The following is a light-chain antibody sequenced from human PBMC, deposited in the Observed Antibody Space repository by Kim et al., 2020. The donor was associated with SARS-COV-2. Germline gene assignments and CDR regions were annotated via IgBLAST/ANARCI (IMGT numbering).Light chain of an antibody. V-gene: IGKV1-39*01. J-gene: IGKJ4*01. CDR1: QSISTY. CDR2: AAS. Sequence: DIQMTQSPSSLAASVGDRVTIACRASQSISTYLNWYQQKPGKAPKLLIYAASSLQSGVPSRFSGSGSGTDFTLTISSLQPEDFATYYCQQSHTTPLLTFGRGTKVDI. CDR3: QQSHTTPLLT.